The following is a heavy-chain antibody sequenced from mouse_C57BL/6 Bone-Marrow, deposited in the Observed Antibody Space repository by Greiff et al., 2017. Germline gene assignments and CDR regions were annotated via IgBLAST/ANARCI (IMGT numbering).Heavy chain of an antibody. V-gene: IGHV1-74*01. CDR3: AISYGSSYPSFDY. CDR2: IHPSDSDT. CDR1: GYTFTSYW. D-gene: IGHD1-1*01. Sequence: QVQLQQPGAELVKPEASVKVSCTASGYTFTSYWMHWVKQRPGPGLEWIGRIHPSDSDTNYIQKFTGKATLTVVKSSCTTYMQLSSLASEDYAVDYCAISYGSSYPSFDYWGQGTTLTVSS. J-gene: IGHJ2*01.